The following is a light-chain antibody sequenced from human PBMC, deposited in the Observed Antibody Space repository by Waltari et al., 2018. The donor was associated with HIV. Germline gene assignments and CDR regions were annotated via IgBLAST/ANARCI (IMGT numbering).Light chain of an antibody. V-gene: IGLV2-18*02. J-gene: IGLJ2*01. Sequence: QSALTQPPSVSGSPGQSVTISCTATSSDVGSYHLLSWYQQSPGTAPKLMVYEVSNRPSGVPERFAGSKSGNTASLTISGLQAEDEADYYCSSFTSSSTVVFGGGTKLTVL. CDR2: EVS. CDR1: SSDVGSYHL. CDR3: SSFTSSSTVV.